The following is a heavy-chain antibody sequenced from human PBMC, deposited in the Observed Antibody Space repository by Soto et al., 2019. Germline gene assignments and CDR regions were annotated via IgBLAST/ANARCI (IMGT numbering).Heavy chain of an antibody. V-gene: IGHV4-59*08. D-gene: IGHD3-3*01. J-gene: IGHJ6*03. CDR1: GGSISSYY. CDR2: IYYSGSA. CDR3: ARLGPSIYDFWSGYQVSYYYYYYMDV. Sequence: SETLSLTCTVSGGSISSYYWSWIRQPPGKGLEWIGYIYYSGSANYNPSLKSRVTISVDTSKNQFSLKLSSVTAADTAVYYCARLGPSIYDFWSGYQVSYYYYYYMDVWGKGTTVTSP.